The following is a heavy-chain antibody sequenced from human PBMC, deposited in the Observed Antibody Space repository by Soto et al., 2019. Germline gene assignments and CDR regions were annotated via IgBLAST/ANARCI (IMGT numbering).Heavy chain of an antibody. J-gene: IGHJ6*03. CDR2: IYYSGST. CDR3: ARGDGDTYYYYMDV. V-gene: IGHV4-31*03. D-gene: IGHD4-17*01. CDR1: GGSISSGGYY. Sequence: QVQLQESGPGLVKPSQTLSLTCTVSGGSISSGGYYWSWIRQHPGKGLEWIGYIYYSGSTYYNPSLKGRVTISVGTSKNQFSLKLSSVTAADTAVYYCARGDGDTYYYYMDVWGKGTTVTVSS.